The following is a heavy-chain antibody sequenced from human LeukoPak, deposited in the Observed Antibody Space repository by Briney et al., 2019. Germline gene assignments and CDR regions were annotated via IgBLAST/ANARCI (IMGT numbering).Heavy chain of an antibody. D-gene: IGHD2-8*02. J-gene: IGHJ4*02. CDR3: ARVRWVGYTSTYFDY. V-gene: IGHV4-59*01. CDR2: IYYSGST. CDR1: GGSLSSYY. Sequence: SETLSLTCTVSGGSLSSYYWSWIRQPPGKGLDWIGYIYYSGSTNYNPSLKSRVPISVDPSKNQFSLNLSLVTVADTAVYYCARVRWVGYTSTYFDYWGQGTLVTVSS.